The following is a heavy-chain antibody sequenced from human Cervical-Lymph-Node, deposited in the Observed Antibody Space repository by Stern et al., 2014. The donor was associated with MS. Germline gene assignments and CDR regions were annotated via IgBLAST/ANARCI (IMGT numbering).Heavy chain of an antibody. D-gene: IGHD1-1*01. CDR1: GFNFRPYW. J-gene: IGHJ4*02. Sequence: EVQLVESGGGIVQPGGSLMISCVASGFNFRPYWMHWVRQGPGKGLEWVSRINGDGTFSTYADSVRGRFTISRNNANNTMSLQLDNLRVEDTAIYYCASAYRASWGQGTLVTVST. V-gene: IGHV3-74*02. CDR2: INGDGTFS. CDR3: ASAYRAS.